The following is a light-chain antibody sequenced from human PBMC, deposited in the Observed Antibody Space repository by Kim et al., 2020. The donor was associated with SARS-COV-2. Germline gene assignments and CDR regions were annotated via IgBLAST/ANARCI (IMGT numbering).Light chain of an antibody. CDR1: RSLLHDNGYNY. CDR2: LGS. CDR3: METLQTPYT. J-gene: IGKJ2*01. Sequence: DIVMTQSPLSLPVTPGEPASISCKSSRSLLHDNGYNYLDWYLQKPGQSPQLLIYLGSTRASGVPDRFSGGGSGTDLTLNISRVETEDVGVYYCMETLQTPYTFGQGTKLEI. V-gene: IGKV2-28*01.